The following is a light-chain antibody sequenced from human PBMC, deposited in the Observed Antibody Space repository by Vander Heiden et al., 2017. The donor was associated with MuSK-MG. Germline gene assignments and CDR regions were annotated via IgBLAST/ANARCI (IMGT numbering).Light chain of an antibody. CDR2: KDT. CDR3: QLWDTTTGAP. CDR1: NIGSKN. J-gene: IGLJ2*01. V-gene: IGLV3-9*01. Sequence: SYDLTQPSSVSVAQGQTARISCGGNNIGSKNVHWYQQKPGQAPVVVIYKDTNRPSGIPERFSGSNSGNTATLTISRAQAGDEADYYCQLWDTTTGAPFSGGTKLTVL.